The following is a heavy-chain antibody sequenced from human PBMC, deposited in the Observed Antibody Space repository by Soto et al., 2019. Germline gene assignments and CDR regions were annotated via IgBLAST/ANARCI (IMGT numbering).Heavy chain of an antibody. J-gene: IGHJ4*02. Sequence: QVQLVQSGAEVKKPGSSVKVSCKASGGTFSSYSTNWVRQAPGQGLEWMGEIIPIFGTANYAQKFQGRVTITADESTSTAYMELSSLRSEDTAVYYWAGDGGRHSGGIDYWGQGTLVTVSS. CDR3: AGDGGRHSGGIDY. D-gene: IGHD1-26*01. CDR1: GGTFSSYS. CDR2: IIPIFGTA. V-gene: IGHV1-69*01.